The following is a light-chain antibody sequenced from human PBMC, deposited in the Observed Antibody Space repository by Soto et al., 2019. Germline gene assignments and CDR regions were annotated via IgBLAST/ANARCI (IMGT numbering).Light chain of an antibody. V-gene: IGLV2-14*01. J-gene: IGLJ1*01. CDR2: DVS. CDR3: SSYTSSSTQV. CDR1: SSDVGGYNY. Sequence: QSVLIQPAAVSGSPGQWITISCTGTSSDVGGYNYVSWYQQHPGKAPKLMIYDVSDRPSGVSNRFFGSKSGNTASLTISGLQAEDEADYYCSSYTSSSTQVFGTGTKLTVL.